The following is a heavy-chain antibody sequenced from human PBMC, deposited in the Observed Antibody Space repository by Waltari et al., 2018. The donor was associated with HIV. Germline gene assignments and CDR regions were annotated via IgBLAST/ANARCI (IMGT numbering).Heavy chain of an antibody. V-gene: IGHV3-9*01. CDR2: INWNSDNI. D-gene: IGHD3-22*01. CDR3: AKAYDSSGFQYYFDY. CDR1: VFTVDDYA. J-gene: IGHJ4*02. Sequence: EVQLVESGGDLVQPGKSLRLPCVASVFTVDDYARPRVRQAPGKGLEWVSGINWNSDNIGYADSVKGRFTISRDHAKNSLYLQMNSLRPEDTALYYCAKAYDSSGFQYYFDYWGQGTLVTVSS.